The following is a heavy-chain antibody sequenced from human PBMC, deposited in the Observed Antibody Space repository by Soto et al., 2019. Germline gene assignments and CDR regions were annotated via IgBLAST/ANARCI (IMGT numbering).Heavy chain of an antibody. D-gene: IGHD5-18*01. CDR3: ASSSGYSYGYFYAPDY. Sequence: GESLKISCKGSGYSFTSYWISWVRQMPGKGLEWMGRIDPSDSYTNYSPSFQGHVTISADKSISTAYLQWSSLKASDTAMYYCASSSGYSYGYFYAPDYWGQGTLVTVSS. CDR1: GYSFTSYW. CDR2: IDPSDSYT. J-gene: IGHJ4*02. V-gene: IGHV5-10-1*01.